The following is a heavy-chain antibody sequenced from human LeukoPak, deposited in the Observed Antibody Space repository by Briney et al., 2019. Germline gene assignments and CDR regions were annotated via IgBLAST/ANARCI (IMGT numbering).Heavy chain of an antibody. D-gene: IGHD2-15*01. Sequence: GGSLRLSCAASGFTFSSYGMHWVRQAPGKGLEWVAVISYDGSNKYYADSVKGRFTISRDNSKNTLYLQMNSLRAEDTAAYYCAKSAPPYCSGGSCSRIDYWGQGTLVTVSS. CDR2: ISYDGSNK. CDR3: AKSAPPYCSGGSCSRIDY. J-gene: IGHJ4*02. CDR1: GFTFSSYG. V-gene: IGHV3-30*18.